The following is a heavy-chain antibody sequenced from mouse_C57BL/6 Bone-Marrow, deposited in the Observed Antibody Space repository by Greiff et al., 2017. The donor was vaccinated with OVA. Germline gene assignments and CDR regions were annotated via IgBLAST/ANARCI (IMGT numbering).Heavy chain of an antibody. D-gene: IGHD1-1*01. CDR2: IHPNSGST. V-gene: IGHV1-64*01. J-gene: IGHJ2*01. CDR3: ARSGGSSLFDY. CDR1: GYTFTSYR. Sequence: QVQLKQPGAELVKPGASVKLSCKVSGYTFTSYRMHWVKQRPGQGLEWIGMIHPNSGSTNYNEKFKSKATLTVDKSSSTAYMQLSSLTSEDSAVYYCARSGGSSLFDYWGQGTTLTVSS.